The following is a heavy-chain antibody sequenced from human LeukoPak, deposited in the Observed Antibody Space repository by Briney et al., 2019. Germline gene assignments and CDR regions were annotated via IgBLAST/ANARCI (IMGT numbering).Heavy chain of an antibody. J-gene: IGHJ4*02. V-gene: IGHV1-69*13. CDR3: ARDAWRGSYPYFDY. CDR1: GGTFSSYA. Sequence: SVKVSCKASGGTFSSYAISWVRQAPGQGLEWMGGIIPIFGTANYAQKFQGRVTITADESTSTAYMELSSLRSEDTAVYYCARDAWRGSYPYFDYWGQGTLVTVSS. D-gene: IGHD1-26*01. CDR2: IIPIFGTA.